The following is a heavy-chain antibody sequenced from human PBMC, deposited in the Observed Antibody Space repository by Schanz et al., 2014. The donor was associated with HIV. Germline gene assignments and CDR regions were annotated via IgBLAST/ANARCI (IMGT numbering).Heavy chain of an antibody. Sequence: EVHLVESGGGLVQPGGSLRLSCAASGFTFSDHYMDWVRQAPGKGLEWVARSRVKSDSYATEYAASVKGRFTISRDDSKSIAYLQLNSLRVEDTAIYYCTRVITRWFGEARYASDVWGQGTTVIVSS. V-gene: IGHV3-72*01. CDR2: SRVKSDSYAT. CDR1: GFTFSDHY. J-gene: IGHJ6*02. D-gene: IGHD3-10*01. CDR3: TRVITRWFGEARYASDV.